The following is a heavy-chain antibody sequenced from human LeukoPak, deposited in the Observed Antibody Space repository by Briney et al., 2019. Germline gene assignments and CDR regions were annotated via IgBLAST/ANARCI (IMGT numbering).Heavy chain of an antibody. CDR2: IKQDGSEK. V-gene: IGHV3-7*04. Sequence: PGGSLRLSCAVSGLNFRSFWMSWVRQAPGKGLEGVANIKQDGSEKFYVDSVKGRFTISRDNAKNSLYLQMNSLRAEDSAVYFCARGFYFSMTELYYLDLWGRGTLVTVSS. J-gene: IGHJ2*01. CDR1: GLNFRSFW. D-gene: IGHD2-8*01. CDR3: ARGFYFSMTELYYLDL.